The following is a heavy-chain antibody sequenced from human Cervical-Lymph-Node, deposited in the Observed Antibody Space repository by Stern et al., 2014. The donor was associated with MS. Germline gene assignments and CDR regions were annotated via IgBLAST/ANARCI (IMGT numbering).Heavy chain of an antibody. CDR1: GGTFNNYA. CDR2: IIPIFGET. J-gene: IGHJ4*02. CDR3: ARDGSYEDYGGHATSVLDH. V-gene: IGHV1-69*06. Sequence: VQLVESGAEVKKPGSSVTVSCKASGGTFNNYAINWVRQAPGQGLEWMGGIIPIFGETHYAQKLQGRLTFWADKSMVTVYMEMSSLRSEDTAIYFCARDGSYEDYGGHATSVLDHWGQGTLVTVSS. D-gene: IGHD4-23*01.